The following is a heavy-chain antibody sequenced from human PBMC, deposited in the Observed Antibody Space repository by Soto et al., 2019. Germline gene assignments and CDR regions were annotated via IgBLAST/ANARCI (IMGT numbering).Heavy chain of an antibody. CDR2: IYHSGGT. CDR3: ARARGARYFDY. CDR1: GGSISSPNW. Sequence: SETLSLTCAVSGGSISSPNWWIWVRQPPGKGLEWIGEIYHSGGTKYNPSLKGRVTISVDKSKNQLSLKLTSVTAADTAVYYCARARGARYFDYWGQGTLVTVSS. V-gene: IGHV4-4*02. J-gene: IGHJ4*02. D-gene: IGHD2-15*01.